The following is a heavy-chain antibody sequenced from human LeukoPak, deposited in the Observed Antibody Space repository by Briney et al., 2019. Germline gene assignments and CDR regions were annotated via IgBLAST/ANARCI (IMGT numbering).Heavy chain of an antibody. CDR2: IYYSGNT. CDR1: GGSLSSSSYY. CDR3: ASRMAVRPKYYFDS. J-gene: IGHJ4*02. V-gene: IGHV4-39*01. D-gene: IGHD6-6*01. Sequence: SETLSLTCTVSGGSLSSSSYYWGWIRQPPGRGLEWIGNIYYSGNTFYNPSLESRVTISVDTSKNQFSLKLTSVTAADTAVYYCASRMAVRPKYYFDSWGPGILVTVSP.